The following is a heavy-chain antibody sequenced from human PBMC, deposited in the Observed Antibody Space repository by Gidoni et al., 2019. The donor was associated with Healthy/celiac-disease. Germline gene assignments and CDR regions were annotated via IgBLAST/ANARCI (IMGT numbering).Heavy chain of an antibody. CDR1: GFTFSSYG. V-gene: IGHV3-30*18. CDR2: ISYDGSNK. CDR3: AKIGDYYYGMDV. Sequence: QVRLVESGGGVVQPGRSLRLSCAASGFTFSSYGMHWVRQAPGKGLEWVAVISYDGSNKYYADSVKGRFTISRDNSKNTLYLQMNSLRAEDTAVYYCAKIGDYYYGMDVWGQGTTVTVSS. D-gene: IGHD3-16*01. J-gene: IGHJ6*02.